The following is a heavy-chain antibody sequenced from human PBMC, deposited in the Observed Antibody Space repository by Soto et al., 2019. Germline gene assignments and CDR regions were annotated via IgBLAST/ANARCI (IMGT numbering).Heavy chain of an antibody. D-gene: IGHD2-15*01. V-gene: IGHV3-30*04. J-gene: IGHJ6*02. CDR2: ISYDGSNS. CDR3: AGGDNYYALGV. Sequence: QLQLVESGGGVVQPGRSLRLSCAASASTFSNYIMHWVRQDPGKGLEWVAFISYDGSNSNYADFVEGRFTISRDNPKNMLYLQLSSLRPDDTAVYYCAGGDNYYALGVWGQGTTVTVSS. CDR1: ASTFSNYI.